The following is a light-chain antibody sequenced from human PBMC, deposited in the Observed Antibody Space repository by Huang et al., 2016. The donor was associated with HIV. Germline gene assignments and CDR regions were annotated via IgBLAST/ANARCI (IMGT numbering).Light chain of an antibody. CDR1: QSVGSN. CDR3: QQYNNWPPIT. Sequence: EIVMTQSPATLSVSPGERATLACRASQSVGSNVAWYQQKPGQAPRLLIYGASTRATGIPARFRGSGSGTEFTLTISSLQSEDFVVYYCQQYNNWPPITFGQGTRLEI. V-gene: IGKV3-15*01. CDR2: GAS. J-gene: IGKJ5*01.